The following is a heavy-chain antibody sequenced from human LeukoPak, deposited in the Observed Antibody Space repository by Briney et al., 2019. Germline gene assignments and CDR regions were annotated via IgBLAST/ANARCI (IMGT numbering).Heavy chain of an antibody. J-gene: IGHJ3*02. D-gene: IGHD1-26*01. CDR3: ARQVGVDDAFDI. V-gene: IGHV3-21*01. CDR2: ISSGSSYI. CDR1: GFTFGSFS. Sequence: GGSLRLSCAASGFTFGSFSMTWVRQAPGKGLEWVSSISSGSSYIFYADSMKGRFTISRDNAKTSLYLQMNSLRAEDTAVYYCARQVGVDDAFDIWGQGTKVTVSS.